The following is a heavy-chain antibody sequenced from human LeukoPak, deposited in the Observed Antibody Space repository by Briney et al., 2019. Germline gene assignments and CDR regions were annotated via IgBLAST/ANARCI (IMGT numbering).Heavy chain of an antibody. V-gene: IGHV3-23*01. CDR3: AKVGLFRYGDGEHYFDY. Sequence: GGSLRLSCAASGFTFSSYAMSWVRQAPGKGLEWVSAISGSGGSTYYADSVKGRFTISGDNSKNTLYLQMNSLRAEDTAVYYCAKVGLFRYGDGEHYFDYWGQGSLVTVSS. J-gene: IGHJ4*02. CDR1: GFTFSSYA. D-gene: IGHD4-17*01. CDR2: ISGSGGST.